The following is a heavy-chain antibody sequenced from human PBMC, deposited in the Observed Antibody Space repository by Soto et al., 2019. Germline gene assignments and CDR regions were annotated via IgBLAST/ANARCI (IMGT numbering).Heavy chain of an antibody. J-gene: IGHJ5*02. D-gene: IGHD6-6*01. V-gene: IGHV4-31*03. CDR3: AREVRESGSSSVSSWFDP. CDR2: IYYSGST. Sequence: SETLSLTCTVSGGSISSGGYYWSWIRQHPGKGLEWIGYIYYSGSTYYNPSLKSRVTISVDTSKNQFSLKLSSVTAADTAVYYCAREVRESGSSSVSSWFDPWGQGTLVTVSS. CDR1: GGSISSGGYY.